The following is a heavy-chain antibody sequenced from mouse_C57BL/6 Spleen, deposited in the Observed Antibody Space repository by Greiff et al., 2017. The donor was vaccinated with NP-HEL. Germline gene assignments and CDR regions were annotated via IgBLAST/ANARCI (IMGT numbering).Heavy chain of an antibody. CDR2: INPSNGGT. V-gene: IGHV1-53*01. CDR1: GYTFTSYW. CDR3: AREVTGTEGYFDY. J-gene: IGHJ2*01. Sequence: QVQLQQSGTELVKPGASVKLSCKASGYTFTSYWMHWVKQRPGQGLEWIGNINPSNGGTNYNEKFKSKATLTVDKSSSTAYMQLSSLTSEDSAVYYGAREVTGTEGYFDYWGQGTTLTVSS. D-gene: IGHD4-1*01.